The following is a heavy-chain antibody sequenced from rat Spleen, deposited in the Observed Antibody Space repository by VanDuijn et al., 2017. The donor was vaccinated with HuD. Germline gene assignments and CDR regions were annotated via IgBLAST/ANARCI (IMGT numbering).Heavy chain of an antibody. Sequence: QVQLKESGPGLVPPSQTLSLTCTVSGFSLTSNSVSWVRQPPGKGLEWNAAISSGGSTYYNSVLKSRLSISRDTSKSQVFLKMNSLQTEDTAMYFCARSDGGYDYWGQGVMVTVSS. V-gene: IGHV2-6*01. CDR3: ARSDGGYDY. J-gene: IGHJ2*01. CDR2: ISSGGST. D-gene: IGHD1-11*01. CDR1: GFSLTSNS.